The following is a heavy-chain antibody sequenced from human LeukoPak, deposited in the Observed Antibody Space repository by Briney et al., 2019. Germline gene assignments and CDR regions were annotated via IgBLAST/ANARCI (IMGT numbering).Heavy chain of an antibody. CDR2: IRYGGSNK. CDR3: AKVFRFGELLRGRYYYYYMDV. J-gene: IGHJ6*03. Sequence: PVGSLRLSCAASGFTFSSYGMHWVRQAPGKGLEWVAFIRYGGSNKYYADSVKGRFTISRDNSKNTLYLRMNSLRAEDTAVYYCAKVFRFGELLRGRYYYYYMDVWGKGTTVTISS. D-gene: IGHD3-10*01. V-gene: IGHV3-30*02. CDR1: GFTFSSYG.